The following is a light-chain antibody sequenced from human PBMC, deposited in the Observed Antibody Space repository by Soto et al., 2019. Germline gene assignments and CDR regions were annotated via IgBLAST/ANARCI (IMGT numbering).Light chain of an antibody. J-gene: IGKJ3*01. Sequence: DIQMTQSPSSLSASGADRVTITCRASQVINNYLAWYQQKPGKAPKLLIFAASTLQSGVPSRFSGSGSGTDFTLTISSLQPEDVATNYCIRHGGAPPVTIGPGTKVGV. CDR2: AAS. CDR1: QVINNY. CDR3: IRHGGAPPVT. V-gene: IGKV1-27*01.